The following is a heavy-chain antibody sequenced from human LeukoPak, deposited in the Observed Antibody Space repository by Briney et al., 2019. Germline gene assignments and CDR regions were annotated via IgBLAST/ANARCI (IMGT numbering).Heavy chain of an antibody. D-gene: IGHD3-10*01. J-gene: IGHJ4*02. CDR1: GFTFSSYA. Sequence: GRSLRLSCAASGFTFSSYAMHWVRQAPGKGLEWVAVITYDGSNKYYADSVKGRFTISRDNSKNTLYLQMNSLRAEDTAVYYCARELLSPNTMVRGVVGPSVLGYWGQGALVTVSS. V-gene: IGHV3-30*07. CDR3: ARELLSPNTMVRGVVGPSVLGY. CDR2: ITYDGSNK.